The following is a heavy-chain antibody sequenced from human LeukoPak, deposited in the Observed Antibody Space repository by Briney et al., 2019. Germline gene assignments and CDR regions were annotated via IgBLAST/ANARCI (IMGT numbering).Heavy chain of an antibody. CDR2: INPNSGGT. CDR1: GYTFTGYY. J-gene: IGHJ4*02. D-gene: IGHD3-9*01. CDR3: ARGGYFDWLFNYYFDY. V-gene: IGHV1-2*02. Sequence: GASVKVSCKASGYTFTGYYMHWVRQAPGQGLEWMGWINPNSGGTNYAQKFQGRVTMTRDTSISTAYMELSRLRSDDTAVYYCARGGYFDWLFNYYFDYWGQGTLVTVSS.